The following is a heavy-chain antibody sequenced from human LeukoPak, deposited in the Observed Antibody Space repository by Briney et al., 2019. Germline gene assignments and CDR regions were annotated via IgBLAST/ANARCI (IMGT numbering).Heavy chain of an antibody. CDR1: GYTFTTYG. V-gene: IGHV1-18*01. CDR3: ARMILLLGDVLTVPPRGFDY. Sequence: ASLRASCKPSGYTFTTYGISWVRQAPGHRLKWWGRISDYNGNTNYAQTLQGRVTMTTDPSTSTAYMELRSLRSDDTAVYYCARMILLLGDVLTVPPRGFDYWGQGTLVTVSS. CDR2: ISDYNGNT. J-gene: IGHJ4*02. D-gene: IGHD3-9*01.